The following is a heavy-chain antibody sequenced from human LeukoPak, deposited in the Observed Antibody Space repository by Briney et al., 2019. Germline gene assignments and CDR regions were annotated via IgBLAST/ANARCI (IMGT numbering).Heavy chain of an antibody. CDR1: SYNFRSYG. Sequence: VKLAYQASSYNFRSYGYAWVRQASGQGIEWLGWISGYNGNTNHAQNVQGRVTMTTDTSTGTAYMELRSLRSDDTAVYYCARGPGFFFMKNRGLRYWGQGTPVIVSS. J-gene: IGHJ4*02. CDR3: ARGPGFFFMKNRGLRY. V-gene: IGHV1-18*01. D-gene: IGHD3-10*01. CDR2: ISGYNGNT.